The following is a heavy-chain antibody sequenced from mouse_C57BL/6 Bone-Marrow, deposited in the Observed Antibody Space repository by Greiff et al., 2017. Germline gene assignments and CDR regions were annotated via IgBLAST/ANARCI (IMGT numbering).Heavy chain of an antibody. CDR2: IHPNSGST. V-gene: IGHV1-64*01. D-gene: IGHD1-1*01. J-gene: IGHJ4*01. CDR3: ASYYGSSYGAMDY. Sequence: QVQLQQPGAELVKPGASVKLSCKASGYTFTSYWMHWVKQRPGQGLEWIGMIHPNSGSTNYNEKFKSKATLTVDKSSSTAYMQLSSQTSEDSAVYYCASYYGSSYGAMDYWGQGTSVTVSS. CDR1: GYTFTSYW.